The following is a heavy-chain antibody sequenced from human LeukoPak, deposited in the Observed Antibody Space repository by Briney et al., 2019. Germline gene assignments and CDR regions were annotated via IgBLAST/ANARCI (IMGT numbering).Heavy chain of an antibody. CDR1: GFTFSSYA. Sequence: GGSLRLSCAASGFTFSSYAMSWVRQAPGKGLEWVSAISGSGGSTYYVDSVKGRFTISRDNSKNTLYLQMNSLRAEDTAVYYCAKVGHGYSSIPLLDYWGQGTLVTVSS. CDR2: ISGSGGST. V-gene: IGHV3-23*01. J-gene: IGHJ4*02. CDR3: AKVGHGYSSIPLLDY. D-gene: IGHD6-13*01.